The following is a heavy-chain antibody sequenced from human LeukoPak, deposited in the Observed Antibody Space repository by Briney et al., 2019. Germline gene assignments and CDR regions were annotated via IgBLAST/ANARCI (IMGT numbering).Heavy chain of an antibody. J-gene: IGHJ4*02. CDR2: ISWNSGSI. CDR1: GFTFDDYA. CDR3: AKDSLYSSSSGLDY. Sequence: GRSLRLSCAASGFTFDDYAMHWVRQAPGKGLEWVSGISWNSGSIGYADSVKGRFTISRDNAKNSLYLQMNSLRAEGTALYYCAKDSLYSSSSGLDYWGQGTLVTVSS. D-gene: IGHD6-6*01. V-gene: IGHV3-9*01.